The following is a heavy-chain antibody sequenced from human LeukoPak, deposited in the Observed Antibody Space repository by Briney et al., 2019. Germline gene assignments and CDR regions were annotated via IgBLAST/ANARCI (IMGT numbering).Heavy chain of an antibody. D-gene: IGHD6-13*01. CDR2: INHSGST. CDR1: GGSFSGYY. Sequence: SETLSLTCAVYGGSFSGYYWSWIRQPPGKGLEWIGEINHSGSTNHNPSLKSRVTISVDTSKNQFSLKLSSVTAADTAVYYCARHSSSSWYFRDYYYYYYMDVWGKGTTVTISS. CDR3: ARHSSSSWYFRDYYYYYYMDV. V-gene: IGHV4-34*01. J-gene: IGHJ6*03.